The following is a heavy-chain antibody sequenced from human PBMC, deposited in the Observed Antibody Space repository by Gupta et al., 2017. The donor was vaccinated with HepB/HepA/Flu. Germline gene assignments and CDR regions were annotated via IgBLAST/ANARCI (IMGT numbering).Heavy chain of an antibody. D-gene: IGHD1-1*01. CDR1: GFTFSSCG. CDR2: IWYDGSNK. Sequence: QVQLVASGGGVVQPWRSMGLSCAASGFTFSSCGMHWVRQAPGKGLEWVAVIWYDGSNKYYADSVKGRFTISRDNSKNTLYLQMNSLRAEDTAVYYCARGGNGWFDPWGQGTLVTVAS. CDR3: ARGGNGWFDP. J-gene: IGHJ5*02. V-gene: IGHV3-33*01.